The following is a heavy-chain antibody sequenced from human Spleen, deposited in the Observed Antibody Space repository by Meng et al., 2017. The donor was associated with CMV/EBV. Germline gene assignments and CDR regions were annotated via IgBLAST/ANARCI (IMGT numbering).Heavy chain of an antibody. V-gene: IGHV1-2*02. CDR1: GYTFTGYY. CDR2: VNANSGAK. CDR3: ARGYCSGASCYIDD. Sequence: SVKVSCKASGYTFTGYYMNWVRQAPGQGLEWMGWVNANSGAKDYAQKFQGRVTMTRDTSISTAYMELSRLRSDDTAVYYCARGYCSGASCYIDDWGQGTLVTVSS. J-gene: IGHJ4*02. D-gene: IGHD2-2*02.